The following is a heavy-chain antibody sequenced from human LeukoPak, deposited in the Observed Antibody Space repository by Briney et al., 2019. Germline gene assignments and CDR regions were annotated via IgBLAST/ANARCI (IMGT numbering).Heavy chain of an antibody. CDR2: ITPIFGTA. CDR3: ARDGVGDWVVPSLSYFDY. J-gene: IGHJ4*02. D-gene: IGHD3-9*01. CDR1: GGTFSSYA. V-gene: IGHV1-69*05. Sequence: GASVKVSCKASGGTFSSYAISWVRQAPGQGLEWMGRITPIFGTANYAQKFQGRVTITTDESTSTAYMELSSLRSEDTAVYYCARDGVGDWVVPSLSYFDYWGQGTLVTVSS.